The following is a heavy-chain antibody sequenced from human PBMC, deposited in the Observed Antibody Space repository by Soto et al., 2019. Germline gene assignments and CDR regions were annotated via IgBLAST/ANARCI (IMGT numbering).Heavy chain of an antibody. CDR3: ARPVADHYYGMDV. V-gene: IGHV4-30-2*05. CDR2: IYHSGST. D-gene: IGHD6-19*01. CDR1: GGSISSGGYS. J-gene: IGHJ6*02. Sequence: PSETLSLTCAVSGGSISSGGYSWSWIRQPPGKGLEWIGYIYHSGSTYYNPSLKSRVTISVDTSKNQFSLKLSSVTAADTAVYYCARPVADHYYGMDVWGQGTTVTVSS.